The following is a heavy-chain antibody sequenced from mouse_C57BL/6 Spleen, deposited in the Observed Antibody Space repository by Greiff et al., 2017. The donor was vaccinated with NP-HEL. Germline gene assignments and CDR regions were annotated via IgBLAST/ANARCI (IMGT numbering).Heavy chain of an antibody. V-gene: IGHV1-64*01. CDR1: GYTFTSYW. J-gene: IGHJ1*03. D-gene: IGHD1-1*01. CDR3: ARGGYGRDWYFDV. Sequence: VQLQQSGAELVKPGASVKLSCKASGYTFTSYWMHWVKQRPGQGLEWIGMIHPNSGSTNYNEKFKSKATLTVDKSSSTAYMQLSSLTSEDSAVYYCARGGYGRDWYFDVWGTGTTVTVSS. CDR2: IHPNSGST.